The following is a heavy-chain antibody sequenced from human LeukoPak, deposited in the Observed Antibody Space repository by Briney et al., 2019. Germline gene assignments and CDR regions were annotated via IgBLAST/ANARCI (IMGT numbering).Heavy chain of an antibody. CDR3: ARGGPYYYDSSGYYYDY. V-gene: IGHV1-18*01. Sequence: ASVKVSCKASGYTFTSYGISWVRQAPGQGLEWMGWISAYNGNTNYAQKLQGRVTMTTDTSTSTAYMELRSLRSDDTAVYYCARGGPYYYDSSGYYYDYWGQGTLVTASS. CDR2: ISAYNGNT. J-gene: IGHJ4*02. D-gene: IGHD3-22*01. CDR1: GYTFTSYG.